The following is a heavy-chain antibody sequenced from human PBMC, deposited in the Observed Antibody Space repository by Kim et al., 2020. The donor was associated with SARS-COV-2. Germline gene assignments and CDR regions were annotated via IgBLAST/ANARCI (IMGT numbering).Heavy chain of an antibody. D-gene: IGHD3-22*01. J-gene: IGHJ1*01. CDR3: ATVVFYYDAGYFKN. Sequence: ADSVKGRLIISRDHSKNTLYLQMKSLGAEDTAVYYCATVVFYYDAGYFKNWGQGTLVIVSS. V-gene: IGHV3-66*01.